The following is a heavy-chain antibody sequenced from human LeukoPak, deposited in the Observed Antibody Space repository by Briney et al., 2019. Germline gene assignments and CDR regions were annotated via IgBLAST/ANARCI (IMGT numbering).Heavy chain of an antibody. CDR2: IRGGGGSA. CDR3: ARDPNGDYIGAFDM. Sequence: GGSLKLSCTASGFTFSAYAMMWVRQAPGKGPEWVSAIRGGGGSAFYADSVKGRFTISRDNSKYTLFLQMNSLRAEDTAVYYCARDPNGDYIGAFDMWGPGTMVTVSS. CDR1: GFTFSAYA. D-gene: IGHD4-17*01. J-gene: IGHJ3*02. V-gene: IGHV3-23*01.